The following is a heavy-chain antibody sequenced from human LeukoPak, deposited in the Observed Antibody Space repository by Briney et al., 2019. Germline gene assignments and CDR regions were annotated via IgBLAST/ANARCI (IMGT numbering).Heavy chain of an antibody. V-gene: IGHV4-39*01. Sequence: PSETLSLTCTVSGASISSSSKYWGWIRQPPGKGLEWIGSFYYSGSTYYNPSLKSRVTISVDTSKNQFSLQLISVTAADTAVCYCATSDPAFDIWGQGTLVTVSS. CDR3: ATSDPAFDI. J-gene: IGHJ3*02. D-gene: IGHD1-26*01. CDR1: GASISSSSKY. CDR2: FYYSGST.